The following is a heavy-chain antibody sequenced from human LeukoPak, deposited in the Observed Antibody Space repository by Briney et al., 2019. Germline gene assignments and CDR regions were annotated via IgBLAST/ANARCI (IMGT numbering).Heavy chain of an antibody. CDR3: ARRELLSTPDAFDI. D-gene: IGHD3-10*01. CDR1: GGSISSSSYY. J-gene: IGHJ3*02. V-gene: IGHV4-39*01. Sequence: SETLSLTCTVSGGSISSSSYYWGWIRQPPGKGLEWIGSIYYSGSTYYNPSLKSRVTISVDTSKNLFSLKVSSVTAADTAVYYCARRELLSTPDAFDIWGQGTMVTVSS. CDR2: IYYSGST.